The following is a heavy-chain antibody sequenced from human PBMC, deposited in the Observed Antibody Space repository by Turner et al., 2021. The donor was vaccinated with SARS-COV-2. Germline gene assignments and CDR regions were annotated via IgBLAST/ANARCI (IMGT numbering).Heavy chain of an antibody. V-gene: IGHV3-21*02. D-gene: IGHD3-16*01. Sequence: EVQLVVSGGGLGQPGGSLRLSCAASGFTFSSYSMNWVRQAPGKGLEWVSSMSSSSSYIYYADSVKGRFTISRDNAKNSLYLQMNSLRAEDTAVYYCARAGGVYWGQGTLVTVSS. CDR1: GFTFSSYS. CDR2: MSSSSSYI. CDR3: ARAGGVY. J-gene: IGHJ4*02.